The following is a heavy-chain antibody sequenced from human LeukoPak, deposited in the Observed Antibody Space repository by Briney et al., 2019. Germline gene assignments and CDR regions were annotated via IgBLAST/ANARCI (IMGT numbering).Heavy chain of an antibody. D-gene: IGHD6-13*01. V-gene: IGHV3-30*04. Sequence: GGSLRLSCAASGFTFSSYTMHWVRQAPGEGLEWVAVISYDGSNKYYADSVKGRFTISRDNSKNTLYLQMNSLRAEDTAVYYCASHSSTWYNPSDYWGQGTLVTVSS. CDR1: GFTFSSYT. J-gene: IGHJ4*02. CDR3: ASHSSTWYNPSDY. CDR2: ISYDGSNK.